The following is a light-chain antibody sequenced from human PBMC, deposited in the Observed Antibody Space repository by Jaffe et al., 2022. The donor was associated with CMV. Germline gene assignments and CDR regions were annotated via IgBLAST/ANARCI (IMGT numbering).Light chain of an antibody. Sequence: EIVLTQSPGTLSLSPGEGATLSCRASQSVSSNYLAWYQQKPGQAPRLLVYGASSRATGIPDRFSGGGSGTDFTLTISRLEPEDFAVYYCQQYGTSPRALTFGGGTKVEIK. CDR2: GAS. CDR1: QSVSSNY. V-gene: IGKV3-20*01. J-gene: IGKJ4*01. CDR3: QQYGTSPRALT.